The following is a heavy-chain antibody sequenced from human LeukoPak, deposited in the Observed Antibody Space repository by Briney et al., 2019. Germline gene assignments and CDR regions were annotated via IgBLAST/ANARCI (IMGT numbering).Heavy chain of an antibody. D-gene: IGHD3-22*01. V-gene: IGHV4-59*08. CDR1: GGSISSYY. CDR2: IYDSGST. Sequence: SETLSLTCTVSGGSISSYYWSWIRQPPGKGLEWIGYIYDSGSTNYNPSLKSRVTISVDTSKNQFSLKLSSVTAADTAVYYCARAVSARSGYYYVRNWGQGTLVTVSS. CDR3: ARAVSARSGYYYVRN. J-gene: IGHJ4*02.